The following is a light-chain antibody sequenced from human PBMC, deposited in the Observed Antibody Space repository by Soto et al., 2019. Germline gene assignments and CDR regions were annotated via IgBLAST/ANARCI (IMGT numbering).Light chain of an antibody. CDR3: AAWDGSLKGYV. CDR1: SSSVGAGYD. Sequence: QSVLTQPPSVSGAPGQRVTISCTGSSSSVGAGYDVHWYQQLPGTAPKLLIYRNNQRPSGVPDRFSGSKSGTSASLAISGLQSEDEADYYCAAWDGSLKGYVFATGTKLTVL. J-gene: IGLJ1*01. CDR2: RNN. V-gene: IGLV1-44*01.